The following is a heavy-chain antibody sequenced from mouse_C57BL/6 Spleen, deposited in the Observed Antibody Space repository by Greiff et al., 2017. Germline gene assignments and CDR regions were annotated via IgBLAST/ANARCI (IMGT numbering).Heavy chain of an antibody. CDR2: IYPGNGDT. V-gene: IGHV1-12*01. Sequence: QVQLLQSGAELVRPGASVKMSCKASGYTFTSYNMHWVQQTPRQGLEWIGAIYPGNGDTSYNQKFKGKGTLTVDKSSSTAYLQLSSLTSEYSAVYFWARALGRCYFDYWGQGTTLTVSS. J-gene: IGHJ2*01. CDR3: ARALGRCYFDY. D-gene: IGHD4-1*01. CDR1: GYTFTSYN.